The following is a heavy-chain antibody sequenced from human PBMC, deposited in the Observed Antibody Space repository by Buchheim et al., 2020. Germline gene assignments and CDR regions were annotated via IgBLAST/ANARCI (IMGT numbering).Heavy chain of an antibody. CDR2: INTNTGNP. V-gene: IGHV7-4-1*02. CDR1: GYTFTSYA. J-gene: IGHJ5*02. D-gene: IGHD6-6*01. Sequence: QVQLVQSGSELKKPGASVKVSCKASGYTFTSYAINWVRQAPGQGLEWMEWINTNTGNPTYAQGFTGRYVFSLDTSVDTAYLQISNLKADDTAVYYCARPQMKRIEDRTEGWFDPWGQGTL. CDR3: ARPQMKRIEDRTEGWFDP.